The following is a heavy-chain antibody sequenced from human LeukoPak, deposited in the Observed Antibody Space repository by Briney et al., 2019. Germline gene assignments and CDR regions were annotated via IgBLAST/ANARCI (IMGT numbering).Heavy chain of an antibody. J-gene: IGHJ4*02. D-gene: IGHD5-12*01. V-gene: IGHV1-2*02. CDR2: SSPSGDRT. CDR1: GYAFNYYY. CDR3: AKADPIGSGYDAYYFDS. Sequence: GASVKVSCKASGYAFNYYYIHWVRQAPGQGLEWMGWSSPSGDRTSCSQRFQGRVTMAGDTSITTAYMELSSLRSDDTAFYYCAKADPIGSGYDAYYFDSWGQGTLVTVSS.